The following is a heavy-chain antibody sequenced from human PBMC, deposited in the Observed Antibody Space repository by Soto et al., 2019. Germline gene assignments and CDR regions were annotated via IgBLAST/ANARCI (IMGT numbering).Heavy chain of an antibody. CDR1: RGFFSSYY. D-gene: IGHD3-10*01. J-gene: IGHJ6*02. CDR2: INHNGST. CDR3: ARVKLLWFGESYYYYSGLDV. Sequence: MSRTCAVYRGFFSSYYWGCIRPPQEKVLGWIGEINHNGSTNYNPSLKGRVTISVDTSKNQFSLKLSSVAAADTAVYYCARVKLLWFGESYYYYSGLDVWGQRTTVTVSS. V-gene: IGHV4-34*01.